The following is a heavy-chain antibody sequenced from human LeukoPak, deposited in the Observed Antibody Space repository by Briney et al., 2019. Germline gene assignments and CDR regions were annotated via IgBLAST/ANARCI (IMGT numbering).Heavy chain of an antibody. Sequence: GGSLRLSCAASGFTFSTYAMPWVRQAPAKGLEWVSAISGSGGSTYYADSVKGRFTISRDSSKNTLYLQLNSLRAEDTAVYYCAKDRGKVSPGRYYFDYWGQGTLVTVSS. CDR1: GFTFSTYA. CDR3: AKDRGKVSPGRYYFDY. CDR2: ISGSGGST. D-gene: IGHD3-16*01. J-gene: IGHJ4*02. V-gene: IGHV3-23*01.